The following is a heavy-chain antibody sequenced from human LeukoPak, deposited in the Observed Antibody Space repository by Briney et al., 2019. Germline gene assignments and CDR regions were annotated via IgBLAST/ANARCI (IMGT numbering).Heavy chain of an antibody. Sequence: GGSLRLSCAASGFTFSNYGIHWVRQAPGKGLEWLALIWDDGSKEKYADSVSCRFTISGDKSKNSLYLQMNSLRAEDTAVDYGARGGGISSWYVDCWGQGTLVSV. D-gene: IGHD6-13*01. CDR3: ARGGGISSWYVDC. V-gene: IGHV3-33*01. CDR1: GFTFSNYG. J-gene: IGHJ4*02. CDR2: IWDDGSKE.